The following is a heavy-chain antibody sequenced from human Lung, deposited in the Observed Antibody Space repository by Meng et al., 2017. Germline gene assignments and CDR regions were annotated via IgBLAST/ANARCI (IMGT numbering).Heavy chain of an antibody. J-gene: IGHJ4*02. CDR1: GFTFSNYW. Sequence: GGSLRLSCAASGFTFSNYWMHWVRQTPGKGLVWVSRINSDGSTIKYADSVHGRFTISRDNAKNTLYLQMNSLRVEDAAVYYCARDFGWRAFDYWGQGTLVTVSS. D-gene: IGHD3-10*01. V-gene: IGHV3-74*01. CDR2: INSDGSTI. CDR3: ARDFGWRAFDY.